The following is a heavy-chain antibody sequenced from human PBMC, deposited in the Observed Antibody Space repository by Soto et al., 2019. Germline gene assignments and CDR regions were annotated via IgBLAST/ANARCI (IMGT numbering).Heavy chain of an antibody. J-gene: IGHJ4*02. Sequence: EVQLVESGGGLVQPGGSLRLFCAASGFTFSSYWMSWVRQAPGKGLEWVANIKQDGSEKYYVDSVKGRFTISRDNAKNSLYLQMNSLRAEDTAVYYCARGMRYSCGWYYFDYWGQGTLVTVSS. D-gene: IGHD6-19*01. CDR2: IKQDGSEK. V-gene: IGHV3-7*01. CDR3: ARGMRYSCGWYYFDY. CDR1: GFTFSSYW.